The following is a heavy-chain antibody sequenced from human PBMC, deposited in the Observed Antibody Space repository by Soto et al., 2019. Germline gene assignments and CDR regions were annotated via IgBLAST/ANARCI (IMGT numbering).Heavy chain of an antibody. Sequence: GGSLRLSCAASGFTFSSYSMNWVGQAPGKGLEWVSYISSSSSTIYYADSVKGRFTISRDNAKNSLYLQMNSLRDEDTAVYYCARNLYPCSGNFDYWGQGTLVTVSS. D-gene: IGHD1-26*01. V-gene: IGHV3-48*02. CDR1: GFTFSSYS. CDR2: ISSSSSTI. CDR3: ARNLYPCSGNFDY. J-gene: IGHJ4*02.